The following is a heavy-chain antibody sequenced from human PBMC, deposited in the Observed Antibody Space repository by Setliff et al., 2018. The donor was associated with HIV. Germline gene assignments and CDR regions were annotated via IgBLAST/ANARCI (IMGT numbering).Heavy chain of an antibody. CDR3: ARHAIVDTAGRGFDY. CDR2: IYYSGST. D-gene: IGHD5-18*01. J-gene: IGHJ4*02. CDR1: GGSIRSSSFY. V-gene: IGHV4-39*01. Sequence: PSETLSLTCTVSGGSIRSSSFYWGWIRQPPGKGLEWIGSIYYSGSTYYNSSLKSRVTISVDTSKNQFSLKLSSVTATDTAVYYCARHAIVDTAGRGFDYWGQGTLVTVSS.